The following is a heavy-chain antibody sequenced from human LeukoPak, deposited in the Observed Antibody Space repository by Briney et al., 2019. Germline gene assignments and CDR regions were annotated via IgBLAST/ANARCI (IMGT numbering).Heavy chain of an antibody. CDR2: IYTSGST. CDR3: ARDLNILTGYERWTYYFDY. D-gene: IGHD3-9*01. J-gene: IGHJ4*02. CDR1: GGSISSYY. V-gene: IGHV4-4*07. Sequence: TSETLSLTCTVSGGSISSYYWSWIRQPAGKGLEWIGRIYTSGSTNYNPSLKSRVTMSVDTSKNQFSLKLSSVTAADTAVYYCARDLNILTGYERWTYYFDYWGQGTLVTVSS.